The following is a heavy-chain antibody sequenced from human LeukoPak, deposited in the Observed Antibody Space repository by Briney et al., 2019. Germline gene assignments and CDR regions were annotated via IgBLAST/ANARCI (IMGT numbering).Heavy chain of an antibody. Sequence: PGGSLRLSCAASGFTFSGYWVSWVRQAPGKGLEWVANIKQDGSEKYYVDSVKGRFTISRDNAKNSLYLQMNSLRAEDTAVYYCARVTQLLSKWYYYYYYMDVWGKGTTVTVSS. CDR3: ARVTQLLSKWYYYYYYMDV. V-gene: IGHV3-7*01. CDR2: IKQDGSEK. D-gene: IGHD2-2*01. CDR1: GFTFSGYW. J-gene: IGHJ6*03.